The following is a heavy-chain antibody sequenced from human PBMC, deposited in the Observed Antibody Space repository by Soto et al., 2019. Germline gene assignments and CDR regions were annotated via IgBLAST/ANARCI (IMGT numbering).Heavy chain of an antibody. CDR1: GGSISSGGYS. CDR3: ARGDYVRYFDY. D-gene: IGHD4-17*01. CDR2: IYHSGST. V-gene: IGHV4-30-2*01. J-gene: IGHJ4*02. Sequence: SETLSLTCAVSGGSISSGGYSWSWIRQPPGKGLEWIGYIYHSGSTYYNPSLKSRVTISVDRSKNQFSLKLSSVNAADTAVYYCARGDYVRYFDYWGQGTLVTVSS.